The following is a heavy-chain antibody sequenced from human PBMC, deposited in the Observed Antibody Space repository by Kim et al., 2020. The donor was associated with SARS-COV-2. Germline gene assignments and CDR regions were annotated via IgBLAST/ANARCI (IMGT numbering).Heavy chain of an antibody. V-gene: IGHV3-74*01. CDR3: VRRQSSGWLDP. CDR1: GFIFSSYW. J-gene: IGHJ5*02. CDR2: INGGGSST. Sequence: GGSLRLSCAASGFIFSSYWMHWVRQAPGKGLVWVSRINGGGSSTTYADSVKGRFTISRDNAKNTVYLQMNSLRAEDTAVYYCVRRQSSGWLDPWGQGTLGTVSS. D-gene: IGHD6-6*01.